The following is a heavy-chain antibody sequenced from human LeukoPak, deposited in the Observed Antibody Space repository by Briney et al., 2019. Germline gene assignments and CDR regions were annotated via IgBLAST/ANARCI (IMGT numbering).Heavy chain of an antibody. CDR3: AKVYGYFGSGSGSYYIHL. D-gene: IGHD3-10*01. CDR1: GFTFSSYA. Sequence: GGSLRLSCAASGFTFSSYAMHWVRQAPGMGLEWVAFIRYDGSNKYYADSAKGRFTISRDNSKNTLHLQMNSLRAEDTAVYYCAKVYGYFGSGSGSYYIHLSAKGTTVTVSS. CDR2: IRYDGSNK. V-gene: IGHV3-30*02. J-gene: IGHJ6*03.